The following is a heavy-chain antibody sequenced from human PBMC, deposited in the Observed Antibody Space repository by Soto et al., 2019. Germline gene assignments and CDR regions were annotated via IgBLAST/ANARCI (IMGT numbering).Heavy chain of an antibody. CDR3: ARGGGVGVAGSAAFDM. CDR1: GYPVTAYY. V-gene: IGHV1-2*02. CDR2: INPATGAA. D-gene: IGHD3-3*01. J-gene: IGHJ3*02. Sequence: QLHLVQSGAVVKKPGASVTVSCSASGYPVTAYYMHWVRQAPGRGLEWMGGINPATGAAKYTQTFQGRATMTRDPSTSKVFMELRGLTSEDTAVFSCARGGGVGVAGSAAFDMWGQGTLVTVSS.